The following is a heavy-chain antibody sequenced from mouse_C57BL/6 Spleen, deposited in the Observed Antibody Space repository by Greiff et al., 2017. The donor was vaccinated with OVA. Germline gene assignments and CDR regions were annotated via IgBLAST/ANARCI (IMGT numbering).Heavy chain of an antibody. D-gene: IGHD1-1*01. CDR3: ARGLRGFAY. CDR2: ISSGSSTI. V-gene: IGHV5-17*01. Sequence: EVKVEESGGGLVKPGGSLKLSCAASGFTFSDYGMHWVRQAPEKGLEWVAYISSGSSTIYYADTVKGRFTISRDNAKNTLFLQMTSLRSEDTAMYYCARGLRGFAYWGQGALVTVSA. CDR1: GFTFSDYG. J-gene: IGHJ3*01.